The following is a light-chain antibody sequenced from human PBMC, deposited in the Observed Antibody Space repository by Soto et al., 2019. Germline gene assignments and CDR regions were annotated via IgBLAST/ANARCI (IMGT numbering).Light chain of an antibody. V-gene: IGLV2-14*01. CDR1: SSDVGGYNY. Sequence: QSVLTQPASVSGSPGQSITISCTGTSSDVGGYNYVSWYQQHPGKAPKLMIYEVSNRPSGVSNRFSGSKSGNTASLTISGRQAEDEADYYCSSYTSSSTSYVFGTGTKLTVL. CDR2: EVS. J-gene: IGLJ1*01. CDR3: SSYTSSSTSYV.